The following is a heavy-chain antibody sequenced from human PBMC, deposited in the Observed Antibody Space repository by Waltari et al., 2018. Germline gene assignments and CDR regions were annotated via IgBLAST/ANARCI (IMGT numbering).Heavy chain of an antibody. CDR2: ISPICGKA. V-gene: IGHV1-69*18. D-gene: IGHD1-26*01. CDR1: GGTFSSYA. Sequence: QVQLVQSGAEVKKPGSSVKVSCKASGGTFSSYAISWVRQSPGQGLEWMGRISPICGKAKYAQKVQGRGKITAEGSTGTADMELSSRRSEDTAGYYCAREGDTTPFAEGYFDYWGQGTLVTVSS. CDR3: AREGDTTPFAEGYFDY. J-gene: IGHJ4*02.